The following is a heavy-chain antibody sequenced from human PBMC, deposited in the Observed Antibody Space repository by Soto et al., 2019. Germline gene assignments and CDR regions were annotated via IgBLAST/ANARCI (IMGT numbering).Heavy chain of an antibody. J-gene: IGHJ6*02. CDR1: GGTFSSYT. V-gene: IGHV1-69*08. CDR2: IIPIFGTA. Sequence: QVQLVQSGAEVKKPGSSVKVSCKASGGTFSSYTISWVRQAPGQGLEWMGRIIPIFGTANYAQKFQGRVTITADESTSTAYMELSSLRSEDTAVYYCAREGYCSGGSCAYTNSVDDTNYYYYGMDVWGQGTTVTVSS. D-gene: IGHD2-15*01. CDR3: AREGYCSGGSCAYTNSVDDTNYYYYGMDV.